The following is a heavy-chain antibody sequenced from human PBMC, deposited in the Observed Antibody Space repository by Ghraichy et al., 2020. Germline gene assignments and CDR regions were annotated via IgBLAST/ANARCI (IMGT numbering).Heavy chain of an antibody. CDR2: ISGDGGST. CDR1: GFTFDDYA. Sequence: GGSLRLSCAASGFTFDDYAMHWVRQAPGKGLEWVSLISGDGGSTYYADSVKGRFTISRDNSKNSLYLQMNSLRTEDTALYYCAKELTTVTTLVYYYYGMDVWGQGTTVTVSS. CDR3: AKELTTVTTLVYYYYGMDV. J-gene: IGHJ6*02. D-gene: IGHD4-17*01. V-gene: IGHV3-43*02.